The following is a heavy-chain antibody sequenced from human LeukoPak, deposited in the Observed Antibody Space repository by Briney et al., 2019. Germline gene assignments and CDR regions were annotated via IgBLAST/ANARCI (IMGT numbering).Heavy chain of an antibody. CDR1: GYTFTSYD. CDR2: MNPNSGNT. Sequence: ASVNVSCKASGYTFTSYDINWVRQATGQGLEWMGWMNPNSGNTGYAQKFQGRVTITRNTSISTAYMELSSLRSEDTAVYYCARALGYSSSWYRSYYYMDVWGKGTTVTVSS. V-gene: IGHV1-8*03. J-gene: IGHJ6*03. D-gene: IGHD6-13*01. CDR3: ARALGYSSSWYRSYYYMDV.